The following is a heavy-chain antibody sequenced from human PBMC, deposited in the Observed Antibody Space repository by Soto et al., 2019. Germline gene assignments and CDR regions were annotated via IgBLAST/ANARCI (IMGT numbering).Heavy chain of an antibody. Sequence: PSETLSLTCTVSGGSISSSSYYWGWIRQPPGKGLEWIGSIYYSGSTYYNPSLKSRVTISVDTSKNQFSLKLSSVTAADTAVYYCARLFYDSSGYYYYYFDYWGQGTLVTV. CDR1: GGSISSSSYY. J-gene: IGHJ4*02. CDR2: IYYSGST. CDR3: ARLFYDSSGYYYYYFDY. V-gene: IGHV4-39*01. D-gene: IGHD3-22*01.